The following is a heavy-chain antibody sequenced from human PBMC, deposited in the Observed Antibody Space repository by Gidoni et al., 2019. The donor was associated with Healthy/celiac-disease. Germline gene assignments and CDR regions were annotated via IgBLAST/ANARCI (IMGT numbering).Heavy chain of an antibody. CDR1: AFTFLSYG. Sequence: QVHLVESGGGVLQTGRSLRLPCAASAFTFLSYGLTWVRQVPGKGLEWVAVISYDGSNKYYADSVKGRFTISRDNSKNTLYLQMNSLRAEDTAVYYCAKEGDYDSSGYYYDSYYYGMDVWGQGTTVTVSS. CDR3: AKEGDYDSSGYYYDSYYYGMDV. CDR2: ISYDGSNK. D-gene: IGHD3-22*01. V-gene: IGHV3-30*18. J-gene: IGHJ6*02.